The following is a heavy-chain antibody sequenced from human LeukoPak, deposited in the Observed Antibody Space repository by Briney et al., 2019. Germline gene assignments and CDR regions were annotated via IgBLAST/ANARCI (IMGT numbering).Heavy chain of an antibody. D-gene: IGHD6-19*01. Sequence: GGSLRLSCAASGFTFSSCAMHWVRQAPGKGLEWVSYISSSSSTIYYADSVKGRFTISRDNAKNSLYLQMNSLRAEDAAVYYCARDFTGWARLGFDYWGQGTLVTVSS. J-gene: IGHJ4*02. CDR1: GFTFSSCA. CDR3: ARDFTGWARLGFDY. CDR2: ISSSSSTI. V-gene: IGHV3-48*04.